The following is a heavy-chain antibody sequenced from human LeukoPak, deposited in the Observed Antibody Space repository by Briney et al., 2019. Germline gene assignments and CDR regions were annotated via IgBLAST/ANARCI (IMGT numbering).Heavy chain of an antibody. J-gene: IGHJ3*02. V-gene: IGHV4-4*09. Sequence: SETLSLTCTVSGSISGYYWSWIRQPPGKGLEWIGYIYTSGSTNYNPSLENRVTISVDTSKNQFSLDLSSVTAADTAVYYCARQKCTSASCLTKNAFDIWGQGTMDTVSS. CDR1: GSISGYY. CDR2: IYTSGST. D-gene: IGHD2-2*01. CDR3: ARQKCTSASCLTKNAFDI.